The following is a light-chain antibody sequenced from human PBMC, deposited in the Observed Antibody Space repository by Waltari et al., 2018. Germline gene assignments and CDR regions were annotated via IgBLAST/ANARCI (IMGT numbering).Light chain of an antibody. CDR2: CDS. CDR1: NIESKS. J-gene: IGLJ1*01. Sequence: SYVLTQPPSVAVAPGETARVTCGGNNIESKSVHWYQQKPGQAPVLVISCDSDRPSGIPGRFSGSNSGDPATLTISRVEAGDEADYYCQVWDANTDPGVFGTGTEVTVL. V-gene: IGLV3-21*01. CDR3: QVWDANTDPGV.